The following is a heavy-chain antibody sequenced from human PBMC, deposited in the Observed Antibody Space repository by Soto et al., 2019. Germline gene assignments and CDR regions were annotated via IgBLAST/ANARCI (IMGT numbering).Heavy chain of an antibody. CDR3: ARDNNGWRDY. V-gene: IGHV1-3*01. Sequence: ASVKVSCKASGYTFTKYVMHWVRQAPGQRLEWMGWIDAGNGNTVYLQKFQGRVTITRDTSASTAYMELSSLRSEDTAVYYCARDNNGWRDYSGQGTLVTVSS. CDR2: IDAGNGNT. CDR1: GYTFTKYV. J-gene: IGHJ4*02. D-gene: IGHD6-19*01.